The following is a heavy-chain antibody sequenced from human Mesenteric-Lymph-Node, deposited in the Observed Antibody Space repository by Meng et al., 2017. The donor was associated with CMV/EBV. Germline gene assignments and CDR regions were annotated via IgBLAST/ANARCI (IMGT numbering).Heavy chain of an antibody. J-gene: IGHJ4*02. CDR3: ARGPRTFIVVVTATQFDY. D-gene: IGHD2-21*02. Sequence: SFSGYYWSWIRQPPGKGLEWIGEINHSGSTNYNPSLKSRVTISVDTSKNQFPLKLSSVTAADTAVYYCARGPRTFIVVVTATQFDYWGQGTLVTVSS. CDR1: SFSGYY. V-gene: IGHV4-34*01. CDR2: INHSGST.